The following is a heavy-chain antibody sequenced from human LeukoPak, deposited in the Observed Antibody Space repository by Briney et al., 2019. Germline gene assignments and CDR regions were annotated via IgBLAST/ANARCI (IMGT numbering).Heavy chain of an antibody. CDR1: GGTFSSYA. V-gene: IGHV1-69*04. Sequence: SVKVSCKASGGTFSSYAISWVRQAPGQGLEWMGRIIPILGIANYAQKFQGRVTITADKSTSTAYMELSSMRSEDTAVYYCASGVVVVAATFGMDVWGQGTTVTVSS. D-gene: IGHD2-15*01. CDR3: ASGVVVVAATFGMDV. J-gene: IGHJ6*02. CDR2: IIPILGIA.